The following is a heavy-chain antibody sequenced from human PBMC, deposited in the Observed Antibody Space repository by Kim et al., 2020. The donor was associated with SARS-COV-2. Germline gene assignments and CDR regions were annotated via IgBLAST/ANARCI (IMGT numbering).Heavy chain of an antibody. J-gene: IGHJ4*02. CDR3: ARGTMVRGDTSPAVY. D-gene: IGHD3-10*01. Sequence: ASVKVSCKASGYIFSHYGIIWVRQAPGQGLQWLGWISGSSGDRNYAQNVQGRVTMTTDTSTSTAYLELESLRSDDTATYYCARGTMVRGDTSPAVYWGQGTLLTVSS. V-gene: IGHV1-18*01. CDR1: GYIFSHYG. CDR2: ISGSSGDR.